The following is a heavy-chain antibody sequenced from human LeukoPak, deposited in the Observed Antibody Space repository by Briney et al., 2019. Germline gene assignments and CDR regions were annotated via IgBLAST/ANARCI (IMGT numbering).Heavy chain of an antibody. CDR3: ARDPLDRPSGCDSLDV. V-gene: IGHV3-11*01. Sequence: GGSLRLSCAASGFTFSDYYMSWIRQAPGKGLEWVSYISSSGSTIYYADSVKGRFTISRDNARNSLYLQMNSLRAEDTAVYYCARDPLDRPSGCDSLDVWGQGTTVTVSS. CDR2: ISSSGSTI. D-gene: IGHD5-12*01. J-gene: IGHJ6*02. CDR1: GFTFSDYY.